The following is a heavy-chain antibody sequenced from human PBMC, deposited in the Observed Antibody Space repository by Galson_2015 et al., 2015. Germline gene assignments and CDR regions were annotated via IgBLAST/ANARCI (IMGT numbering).Heavy chain of an antibody. CDR2: MNPNSGNT. V-gene: IGHV1-8*01. CDR3: AREFNNSPWGYLFLDG. CDR1: GYTFTSYD. D-gene: IGHD1-1*01. J-gene: IGHJ6*04. Sequence: SVKVSCKASGYTFTSYDINWVRQATGQGLEWMGWMNPNSGNTGYAQKFQGRVTMTRNTSISTAYMELSSLRSEDTAVYYCAREFNNSPWGYLFLDGWGKRAPGTGSS.